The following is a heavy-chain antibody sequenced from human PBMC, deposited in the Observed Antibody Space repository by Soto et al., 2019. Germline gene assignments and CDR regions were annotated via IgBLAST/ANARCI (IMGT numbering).Heavy chain of an antibody. J-gene: IGHJ4*02. CDR2: ISSSSSTI. V-gene: IGHV3-48*01. CDR1: GFTFSSYS. CDR3: ARGDLGFCSSTSCYSY. D-gene: IGHD2-2*01. Sequence: EVQLVESGGGLVQPGGSLRLSCAGSGFTFSSYSMNWVRQAPGKGLEWVSYISSSSSTIYYADSVKGRFTISRDNAKNSLYLQMNSPRAEDTAVYYCARGDLGFCSSTSCYSYWGQGTLVTVSS.